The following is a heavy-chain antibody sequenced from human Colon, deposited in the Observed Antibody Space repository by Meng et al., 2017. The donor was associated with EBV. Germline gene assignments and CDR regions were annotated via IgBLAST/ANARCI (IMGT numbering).Heavy chain of an antibody. CDR1: GVSVRSGVYY. CDR2: IYYSGRT. V-gene: IGHV4-31*02. J-gene: IGHJ4*02. CDR3: ARVSSGWDYFDY. Sequence: QGQIEEPVSGLVKPLQTLSLTCTVSGVSVRSGVYYWTWIRQNPGKGLEWFGHIYYSGRTFYNPSLKRRVIISIDTSKNQFSLNLRSVTAAETAVYYCARVSSGWDYFDYWGQGTLVTVSS. D-gene: IGHD6-19*01.